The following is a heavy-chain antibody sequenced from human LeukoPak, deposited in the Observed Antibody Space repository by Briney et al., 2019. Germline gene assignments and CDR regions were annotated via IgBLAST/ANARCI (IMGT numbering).Heavy chain of an antibody. D-gene: IGHD2-8*01. CDR3: ARDRYCTNGVCYRGFDY. J-gene: IGHJ4*02. V-gene: IGHV1-8*03. Sequence: ASVKVSCKASGYTFTSYDINWVRQATGQGLEWMGWMNPNSGNTGYAQKFQGRVTITRNTSISTAYMELSSLGSEDTAVYYCARDRYCTNGVCYRGFDYWGQGTLVTVSS. CDR2: MNPNSGNT. CDR1: GYTFTSYD.